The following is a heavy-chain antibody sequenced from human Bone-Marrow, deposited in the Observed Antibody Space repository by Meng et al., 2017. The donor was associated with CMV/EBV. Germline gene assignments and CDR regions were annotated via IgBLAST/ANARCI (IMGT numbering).Heavy chain of an antibody. D-gene: IGHD6-25*01. Sequence: GGSLRLSCAASGFTFSSYAMHWVRQAPGKGLEWVALISYDGTNRYFADSVRGRFTISRDNSKNTLFLQMISLRPEDTAVYYCARSLAAAANYYHGMDVWGQGTTVTVSS. J-gene: IGHJ6*02. V-gene: IGHV3-30*04. CDR3: ARSLAAAANYYHGMDV. CDR2: ISYDGTNR. CDR1: GFTFSSYA.